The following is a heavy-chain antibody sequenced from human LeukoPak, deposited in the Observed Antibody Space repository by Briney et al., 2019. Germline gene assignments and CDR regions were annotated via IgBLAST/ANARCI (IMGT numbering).Heavy chain of an antibody. J-gene: IGHJ4*02. CDR1: GGSFSGYY. CDR3: ARAAYYGPHWAY. CDR2: INHSGST. V-gene: IGHV4-34*01. Sequence: SETLSLTCAVYGGSFSGYYWSWIRQPPGKGLEWIGEINHSGSTNYNPSLKSRVTISVDTSKNQFSLKLSSVTAADTAVYYCARAAYYGPHWAYRGQGTLVTVSS. D-gene: IGHD4-17*01.